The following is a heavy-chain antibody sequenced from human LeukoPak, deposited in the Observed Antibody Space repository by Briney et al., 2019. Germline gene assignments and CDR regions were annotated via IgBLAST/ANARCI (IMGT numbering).Heavy chain of an antibody. D-gene: IGHD6-19*01. CDR1: GFTFSSYS. J-gene: IGHJ4*02. V-gene: IGHV3-48*02. Sequence: GGSLRLSCTASGFTFSSYSMNWVRQAQGKGLEWVSYINIIGSTIYYADSVKGRLTISRDNAKNSLYLQMNSLRDEDTAVYYCARDLLMAVPFDYWGQGTLVTVSS. CDR2: INIIGSTI. CDR3: ARDLLMAVPFDY.